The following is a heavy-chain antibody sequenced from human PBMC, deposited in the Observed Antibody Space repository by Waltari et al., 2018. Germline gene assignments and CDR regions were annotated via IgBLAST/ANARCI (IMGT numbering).Heavy chain of an antibody. Sequence: DVQLLESGGGVVQRGGSLRVACTASGSPCPYAMAWVRQGLGQGLEWVSTISGSGNDTYYADSVKGRFTISRDNSKNTVFVQMNMLRVEDTANYYCAKALGIMGFDCWGQGTLVAVAS. V-gene: IGHV3-23*01. CDR2: ISGSGNDT. D-gene: IGHD3-16*01. CDR1: GSPCPYA. J-gene: IGHJ4*02. CDR3: AKALGIMGFDC.